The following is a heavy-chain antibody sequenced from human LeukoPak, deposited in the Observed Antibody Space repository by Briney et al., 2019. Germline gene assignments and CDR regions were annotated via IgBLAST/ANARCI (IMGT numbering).Heavy chain of an antibody. CDR2: IYYSGST. V-gene: IGHV4-39*01. CDR1: GGSISSSSYY. Sequence: SETLSLTCTVSGGSISSSSYYWGWIRQPPGKGLEWIGSIYYSGSTYYNPSLKSRVTISVGTSKNQFSLKLSSVTAADTAVYYCARQGYDYGDYLSWFDPWGQGTLVTVSS. J-gene: IGHJ5*02. CDR3: ARQGYDYGDYLSWFDP. D-gene: IGHD4-17*01.